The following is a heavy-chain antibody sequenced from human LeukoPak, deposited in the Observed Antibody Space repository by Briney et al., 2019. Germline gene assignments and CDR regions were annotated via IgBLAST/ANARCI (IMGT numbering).Heavy chain of an antibody. J-gene: IGHJ6*04. CDR2: INPNSGGT. D-gene: IGHD3-10*01. CDR1: GYTFTGYY. Sequence: ASVKVSCKASGYTFTGYYMHWVRQAPGQGLEWMGWINPNSGGTNYAQKFQGRVTMTRDTSISTAYMELSRLRSDDTAVYYCAREGPLLWFGEAKAMDVWGKGTTVTISS. CDR3: AREGPLLWFGEAKAMDV. V-gene: IGHV1-2*02.